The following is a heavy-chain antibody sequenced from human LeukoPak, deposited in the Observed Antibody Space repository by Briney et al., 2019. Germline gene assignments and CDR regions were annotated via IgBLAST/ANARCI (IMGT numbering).Heavy chain of an antibody. CDR3: ASSVRGVINDAFDI. Sequence: ASVKVSCKTAGYSFTSYGVSWVRQAPGQGLEWMGWISGYNGDTNYAQKFQGRVTMTTDTSADTAYMELRSLRSDDTAVYYCASSVRGVINDAFDIWGQGTMVTVSS. D-gene: IGHD3-10*01. CDR1: GYSFTSYG. V-gene: IGHV1-18*01. J-gene: IGHJ3*02. CDR2: ISGYNGDT.